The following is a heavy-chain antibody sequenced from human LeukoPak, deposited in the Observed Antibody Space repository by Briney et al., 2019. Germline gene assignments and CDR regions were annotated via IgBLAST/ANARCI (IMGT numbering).Heavy chain of an antibody. CDR2: INPGGGT. J-gene: IGHJ4*02. Sequence: GESLRLSCVASGFTFSNYGMSWVRRAPGKGLEWVSGINPGGGTRYADSMKGRFTISRDNSKNTLYLQMSSLRAEDTALYFCAKDGLLLWGSYSDSWGQGTLVTVSS. CDR1: GFTFSNYG. CDR3: AKDGLLLWGSYSDS. D-gene: IGHD3-16*01. V-gene: IGHV3-23*01.